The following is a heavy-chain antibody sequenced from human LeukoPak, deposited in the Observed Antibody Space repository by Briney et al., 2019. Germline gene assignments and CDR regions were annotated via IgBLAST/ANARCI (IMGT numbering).Heavy chain of an antibody. CDR3: VKEGPMYYDSSGWFVY. Sequence: PGGSLRLSCAASGFTSSTYGMHWVRQAPGKGLEWVAVISYDGNNKYYVDSVKGRFTISRDNSKNTLYLQMSSLRAEDTAVYYCVKEGPMYYDSSGWFVYWGQGTLVTVSS. CDR1: GFTSSTYG. J-gene: IGHJ4*02. V-gene: IGHV3-30*18. CDR2: ISYDGNNK. D-gene: IGHD3-22*01.